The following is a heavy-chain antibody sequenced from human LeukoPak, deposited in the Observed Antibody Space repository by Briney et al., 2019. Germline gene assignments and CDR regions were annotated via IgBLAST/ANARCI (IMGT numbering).Heavy chain of an antibody. Sequence: GGSLRLSCAASGFTFDDYAMHWVRQAPGKGLECVSGISWNSGSIGYADSVKGRFTISRDNAKNTLYLQMNSLRAEDTAVYYCASKTRNPREDTSGETSGYYNGYMDVWGKGTPVTISS. CDR2: ISWNSGSI. V-gene: IGHV3-9*01. D-gene: IGHD1-26*01. J-gene: IGHJ6*03. CDR1: GFTFDDYA. CDR3: ASKTRNPREDTSGETSGYYNGYMDV.